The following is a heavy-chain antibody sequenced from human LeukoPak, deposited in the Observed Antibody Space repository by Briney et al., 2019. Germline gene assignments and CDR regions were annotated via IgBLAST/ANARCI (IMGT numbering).Heavy chain of an antibody. V-gene: IGHV4-59*01. D-gene: IGHD1-26*01. CDR3: ARDSYTGSHFEDTFDI. CDR2: ISYSGNT. J-gene: IGHJ3*02. CDR1: GGSINNYY. Sequence: PSETLSLTCTVSGGSINNYYWSWIRQPPGKGLEWIGYISYSGNTNYNSSLRSRVTISVDTSNNQFSLRLSSVTAADTAVYYCARDSYTGSHFEDTFDIWGQGTMVTVSS.